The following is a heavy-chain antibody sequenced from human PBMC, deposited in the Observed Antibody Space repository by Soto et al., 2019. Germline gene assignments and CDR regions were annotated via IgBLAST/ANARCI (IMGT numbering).Heavy chain of an antibody. CDR2: TYYRSKWYN. V-gene: IGHV6-1*01. CDR1: GDSGSSNSAA. D-gene: IGHD3-3*01. J-gene: IGHJ5*02. Sequence: SQTLSLTCAISGDSGSSNSAAWNWIRQSPSRGLEWLGRTYYRSKWYNDYAVSVKSRITINPDTSKNQFSLQLNSVTPEDTAVYYCARAKLRFLEWFPFDPWGQGTLVTVSS. CDR3: ARAKLRFLEWFPFDP.